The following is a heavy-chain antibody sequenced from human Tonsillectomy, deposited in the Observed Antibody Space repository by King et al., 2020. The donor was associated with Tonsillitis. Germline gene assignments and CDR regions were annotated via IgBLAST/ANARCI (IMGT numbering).Heavy chain of an antibody. CDR3: TSAHTAMANFDY. J-gene: IGHJ4*02. Sequence: VQLVESGGGLVQPGGSLKLSWAASGFTFSGSAMHWVRQASGKGLELVCRIRSKAHSYASAYAASVKGSFTISAGDSKNTAYLQMNSLKTEDTAVYYCTSAHTAMANFDYWGQGTLVTVSS. CDR1: GFTFSGSA. V-gene: IGHV3-73*02. CDR2: IRSKAHSYAS. D-gene: IGHD5-18*01.